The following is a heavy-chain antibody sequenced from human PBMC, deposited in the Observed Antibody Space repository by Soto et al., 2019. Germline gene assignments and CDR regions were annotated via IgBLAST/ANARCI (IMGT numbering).Heavy chain of an antibody. V-gene: IGHV3-23*01. J-gene: IGHJ4*02. CDR3: AKGGLYGHYINY. CDR1: GFTFSSYA. CDR2: ISGSGGGT. D-gene: IGHD4-17*01. Sequence: EVQLLESGGGLVQPGGSLRLSCAASGFTFSSYAVSWVRQAPGKGLEWVSAISGSGGGTYYADSVKGRFTISRDNSKNTLYLQMNSLRAEDTAVYYCAKGGLYGHYINYWGQGTLVTVS.